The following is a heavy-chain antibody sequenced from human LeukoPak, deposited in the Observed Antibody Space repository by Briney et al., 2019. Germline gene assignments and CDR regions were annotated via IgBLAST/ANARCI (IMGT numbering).Heavy chain of an antibody. V-gene: IGHV3-20*04. CDR3: ARSGYSNLSGYYYYYYMDV. D-gene: IGHD4-11*01. CDR2: INWNGGST. J-gene: IGHJ6*03. Sequence: GGSLRLSCAASGFTFDVYGMSWVRQAPGKGLEWVSGINWNGGSTGYADSVKGRFTISRDNAKNSLYLQMNSLRAEDTALYYCARSGYSNLSGYYYYYYMDVWGKGTTVTVSS. CDR1: GFTFDVYG.